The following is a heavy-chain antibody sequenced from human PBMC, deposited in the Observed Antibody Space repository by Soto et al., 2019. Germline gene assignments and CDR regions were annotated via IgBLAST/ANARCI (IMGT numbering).Heavy chain of an antibody. J-gene: IGHJ5*02. CDR3: ACAVYVAPTGINWFDP. CDR2: ISSSSSYI. V-gene: IGHV3-21*01. D-gene: IGHD1-20*01. CDR1: GFTFSSYS. Sequence: EVQLVESGGGLVKPGGSLRLSCAASGFTFSSYSMNWVRQAPGKVLEWVSSISSSSSYIYYADSVKGRFTISRDNAKNSLYLQMNSLRAEDTAVYYCACAVYVAPTGINWFDPWGQGTLVTVSS.